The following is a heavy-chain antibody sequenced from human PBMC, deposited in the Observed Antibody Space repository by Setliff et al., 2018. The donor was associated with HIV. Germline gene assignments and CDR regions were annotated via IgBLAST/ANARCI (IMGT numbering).Heavy chain of an antibody. CDR3: AAARLLNDYRDPGAYYFDF. Sequence: SVKVSCKTSGGTFSNYGTNRVRQAPGQGLEWMGRIIPRFDITNYPQKFQGRVRLTADKSTSTAYLELSSLRSEDTAVYYCAAARLLNDYRDPGAYYFDFWGQGTLVTVSS. CDR1: GGTFSNYG. D-gene: IGHD4-4*01. V-gene: IGHV1-69*04. CDR2: IIPRFDIT. J-gene: IGHJ4*02.